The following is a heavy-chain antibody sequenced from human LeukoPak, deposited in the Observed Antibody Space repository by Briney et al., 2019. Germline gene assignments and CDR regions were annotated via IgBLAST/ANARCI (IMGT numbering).Heavy chain of an antibody. CDR2: INHSGST. CDR1: GGSFSGYY. J-gene: IGHJ4*02. CDR3: ARNRGYSGYENIDY. D-gene: IGHD5-12*01. V-gene: IGHV4-34*01. Sequence: SETLSLTCAVYGGSFSGYYWSWIRQPPGKGLEWIGEINHSGSTNYNPSLKSRVTISVDTSKNQFSLKLSSVTAADTAVYYCARNRGYSGYENIDYWGQGTLVTVSS.